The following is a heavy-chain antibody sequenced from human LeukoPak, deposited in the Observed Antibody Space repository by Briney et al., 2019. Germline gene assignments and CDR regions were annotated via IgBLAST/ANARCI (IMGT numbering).Heavy chain of an antibody. CDR2: ISSGSTI. CDR3: ARSTGYCSSTSCYGIFDY. CDR1: GFTFSDYY. Sequence: GGSLSLSCAASGFTFSDYYMSWIRQAPGKGLEGVSYISSGSTIYYSDSVTGRFTISRDNAKNSLYLQMNSLRAEDTAVYYCARSTGYCSSTSCYGIFDYWGQGTLVTVSS. J-gene: IGHJ4*02. D-gene: IGHD2-2*01. V-gene: IGHV3-11*04.